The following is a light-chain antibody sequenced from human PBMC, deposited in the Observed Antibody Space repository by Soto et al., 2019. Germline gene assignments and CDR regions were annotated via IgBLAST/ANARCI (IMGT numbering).Light chain of an antibody. V-gene: IGLV2-23*01. CDR1: SPDL. CDR2: EDT. CDR3: STDSPAGVRL. J-gene: IGLJ2*01. Sequence: QSVLTQPASVSGSPGQSITLSCTGSPDLVSWYQQHPGSAPKPLIDEDTKRPSAVSERFSGSRSGNTASLTISGLQADDEVDDYCSTDSPAGVRLFGAGTKLTVL.